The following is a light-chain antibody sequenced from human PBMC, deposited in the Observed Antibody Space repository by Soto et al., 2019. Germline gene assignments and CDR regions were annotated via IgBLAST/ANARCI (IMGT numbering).Light chain of an antibody. CDR3: QPYDSSLSVV. CDR1: SSNIGAGYD. CDR2: GNS. Sequence: QSALTQPPSVSGAPGQRVTISCTGSSSNIGAGYDVHWYQQLPGTAPKLLIYGNSNRPSGVPDRFSGYKSGTSASLAITGLQAEDEADYFCQPYDSSLSVVFGGGTKLTVL. V-gene: IGLV1-40*01. J-gene: IGLJ2*01.